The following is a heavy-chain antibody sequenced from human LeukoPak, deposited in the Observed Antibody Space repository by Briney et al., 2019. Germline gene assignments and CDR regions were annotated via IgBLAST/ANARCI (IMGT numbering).Heavy chain of an antibody. CDR3: ARNNYDSSGYSFLYYMDV. Sequence: PSETLSLTCTVSGGSISSSSYYWGWIRQPPGKGLEWIGSIYYSGSTYYNPSLKSRVTISVDTSKNQFSLKLSSVTAADTAVYYCARNNYDSSGYSFLYYMDVWGKGTTVTISS. CDR2: IYYSGST. D-gene: IGHD3-22*01. CDR1: GGSISSSSYY. V-gene: IGHV4-39*01. J-gene: IGHJ6*03.